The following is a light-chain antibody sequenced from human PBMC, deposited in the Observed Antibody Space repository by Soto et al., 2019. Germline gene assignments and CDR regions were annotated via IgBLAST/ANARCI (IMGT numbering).Light chain of an antibody. V-gene: IGLV2-14*01. J-gene: IGLJ2*01. CDR1: SSDVGKYNY. CDR3: SSYTGSSINTVV. CDR2: EVS. Sequence: QSVLTQPASVSGSPGQSITISCTGTSSDVGKYNYVSWYQQHPGKAPKLMIFEVSNRPSGVSNRFSGSKSGNTASLTISGLQAEDEAEYYCSSYTGSSINTVVFGGGTKLTVL.